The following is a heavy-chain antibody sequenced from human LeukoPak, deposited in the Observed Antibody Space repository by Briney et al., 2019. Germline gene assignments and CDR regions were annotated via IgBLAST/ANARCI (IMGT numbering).Heavy chain of an antibody. CDR3: AREGYSSGWYRKNAFDI. D-gene: IGHD6-19*01. CDR1: GYTFTSYA. J-gene: IGHJ3*02. V-gene: IGHV1-3*03. CDR2: ISAYNGNT. Sequence: ASVKVSCKASGYTFTSYAMNWVRQAPGQGLEWMEWISAYNGNTNYAQKLQGRVTITRDTSASTAYMELSGLRSEDMAVYYCAREGYSSGWYRKNAFDIWGQGTMVTVSS.